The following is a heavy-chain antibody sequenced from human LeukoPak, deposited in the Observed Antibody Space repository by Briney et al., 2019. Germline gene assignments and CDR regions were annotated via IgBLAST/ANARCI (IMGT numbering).Heavy chain of an antibody. J-gene: IGHJ4*02. D-gene: IGHD3-10*01. CDR2: IKQDGSEK. CDR1: GFIFSKHW. Sequence: GGSLRLSCAPSGFIFSKHWMSWVRQAPGKGLEWVANIKQDGSEKYYVDSVEGRFTISRDNAKNSLYLQMNSLRAEDTAVYYCARDFRPSGSGSYRTDYWGQGTLVTVSS. V-gene: IGHV3-7*01. CDR3: ARDFRPSGSGSYRTDY.